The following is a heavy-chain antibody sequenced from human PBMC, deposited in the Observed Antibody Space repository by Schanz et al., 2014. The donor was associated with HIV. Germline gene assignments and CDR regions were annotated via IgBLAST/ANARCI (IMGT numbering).Heavy chain of an antibody. V-gene: IGHV3-21*06. D-gene: IGHD6-19*01. Sequence: EVQLVESGGALVQPGGSLRLSCAASGFTFSSYAINWVRQAPGKGLEWLSSISSSGGYIYYADSVKGRFTISRDNSKNSVFLQMDRLRAEDTAVYYCARGSWYSSGWVDDQYYYDVDVWGQGTTVTVSS. CDR3: ARGSWYSSGWVDDQYYYDVDV. CDR2: ISSSGGYI. J-gene: IGHJ6*02. CDR1: GFTFSSYA.